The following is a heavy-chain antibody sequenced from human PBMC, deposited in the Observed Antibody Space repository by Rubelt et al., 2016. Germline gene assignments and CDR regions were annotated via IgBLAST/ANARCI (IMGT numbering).Heavy chain of an antibody. CDR2: IITKTEGGTT. Sequence: GGSLRLSCAASGFTFNNAWMSWVRQAPGKGLEWVGRIITKTEGGTTDYAAPVQGRFIISRDDSKNTLSLQMNSLKTEDTAVYYCAAGTGCTDFDQWGQGTLVTVSS. J-gene: IGHJ4*02. D-gene: IGHD3/OR15-3a*01. V-gene: IGHV3-15*01. CDR1: GFTFNNAW. CDR3: AAGTGCTDFDQ.